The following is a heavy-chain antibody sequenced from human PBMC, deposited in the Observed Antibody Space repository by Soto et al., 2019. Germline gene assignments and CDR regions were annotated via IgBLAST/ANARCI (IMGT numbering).Heavy chain of an antibody. CDR3: ARESVGATTFDY. D-gene: IGHD1-26*01. CDR1: GFTFSSYW. CDR2: INSDGSST. J-gene: IGHJ4*02. V-gene: IGHV3-74*01. Sequence: GGSLRLSCAASGFTFSSYWMHWVRQAPGKGLVWVSRINSDGSSTSYADSAKGRFTISRDNAKNTLYLQMNSLRAEDTAVYYCARESVGATTFDYWGQGTLVTVSS.